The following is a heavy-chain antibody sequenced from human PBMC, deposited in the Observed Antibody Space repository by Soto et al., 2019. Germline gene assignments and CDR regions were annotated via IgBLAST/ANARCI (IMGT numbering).Heavy chain of an antibody. V-gene: IGHV4-61*01. CDR1: VGSVSSGSYY. D-gene: IGHD2-15*01. CDR2: IYYSVST. J-gene: IGHJ4*02. CDR3: ARRLVVVAATFYY. Sequence: PSETLFLTCTVSVGSVSSGSYYWSWIRQPPGKGLEWIGYIYYSVSTNYNQSLKSRVTISVDTSKNQFSLKLSSVTAADTAVYYCARRLVVVAATFYYWGQGTLVSVYS.